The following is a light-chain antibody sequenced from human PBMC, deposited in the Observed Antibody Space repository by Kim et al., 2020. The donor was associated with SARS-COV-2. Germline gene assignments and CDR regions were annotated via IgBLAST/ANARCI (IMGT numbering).Light chain of an antibody. CDR3: LLSYSGAGWV. CDR1: TGTVASGHY. CDR2: DTS. J-gene: IGLJ3*02. V-gene: IGLV7-46*01. Sequence: QAVVTQEPSLTVSPGGTVNLTCGSSTGTVASGHYPYWFQQKPGQAPRTLIYDTSNKHSWTPARFSGSLLGGKAALTLSGAQPEDEAEYYCLLSYSGAGWVFGGGTQLTVL.